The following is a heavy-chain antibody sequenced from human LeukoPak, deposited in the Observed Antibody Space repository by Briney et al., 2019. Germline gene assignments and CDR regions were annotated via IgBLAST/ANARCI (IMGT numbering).Heavy chain of an antibody. D-gene: IGHD3-9*01. J-gene: IGHJ4*02. CDR1: GXTFSSYA. V-gene: IGHV3-23*01. CDR3: AKAGDILTGYSDL. CDR2: ISTSGDAT. Sequence: GGSLRLSCAASGXTFSSYAMNWVRQVPGRGLEWVSTISTSGDATYYADSVKGRFTISRDNSKNTLYLQMNSLRAEDTAVYYCAKAGDILTGYSDLWGQGTLVTVSS.